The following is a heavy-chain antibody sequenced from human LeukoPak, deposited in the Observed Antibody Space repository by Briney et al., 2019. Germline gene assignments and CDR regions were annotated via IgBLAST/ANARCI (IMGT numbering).Heavy chain of an antibody. Sequence: APVKVSCKASGYTFTGYYMHWVRQAPGQGLEWMGWINSNSGATNYAQKFQGRVTMTRDTSISTAYMELSGLRSDDTAVYYCAREGGSYSVDYWGQGTLVTVSS. CDR1: GYTFTGYY. J-gene: IGHJ4*02. CDR2: INSNSGAT. CDR3: AREGGSYSVDY. V-gene: IGHV1-2*02. D-gene: IGHD1-26*01.